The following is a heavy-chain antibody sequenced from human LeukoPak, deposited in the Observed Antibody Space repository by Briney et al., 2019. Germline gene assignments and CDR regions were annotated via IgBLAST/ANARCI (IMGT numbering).Heavy chain of an antibody. CDR1: GGSISSSSYY. CDR2: IYYSGST. CDR3: ARDRYSDL. J-gene: IGHJ2*01. Sequence: SETLSLTCTVSGGSISSSSYYWGWIRQPPGKGLEWIGSIYYSGSTYYNPSLKSRVTISVDTSKNQFSLKLSSVTAADTAVYYCARDRYSDLWGRGTLVTVSS. V-gene: IGHV4-39*07.